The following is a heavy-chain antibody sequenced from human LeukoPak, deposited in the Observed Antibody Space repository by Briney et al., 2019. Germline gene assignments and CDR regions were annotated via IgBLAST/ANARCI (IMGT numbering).Heavy chain of an antibody. J-gene: IGHJ4*02. D-gene: IGHD2-15*01. V-gene: IGHV3-48*03. CDR3: AREKRYCSGGSCKSFDY. CDR2: ISSSGSTI. Sequence: GGSLRLSCAAYGFTFSSYEMNWVRQAPGKGLEWVSYISSSGSTIYYADSVEGRFTISRDNAKNSLYLQMNSLRAEDTAVYYCAREKRYCSGGSCKSFDYWGQGTLVTVSS. CDR1: GFTFSSYE.